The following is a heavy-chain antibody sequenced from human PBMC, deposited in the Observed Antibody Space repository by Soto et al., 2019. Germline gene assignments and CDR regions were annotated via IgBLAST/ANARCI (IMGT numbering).Heavy chain of an antibody. V-gene: IGHV3-48*01. CDR1: GFTFSSYS. J-gene: IGHJ4*02. CDR3: ARDKGRSPLDY. Sequence: EVQLVESGGGLVQPGGSLRLSCAASGFTFSSYSMNWVRQAPGKGLEWVSYISSSSSTIYYADSVKGRFTISRDNAKNSRYLQMNSLRGEDTAVYYCARDKGRSPLDYWGQGTLVTVSS. D-gene: IGHD2-15*01. CDR2: ISSSSSTI.